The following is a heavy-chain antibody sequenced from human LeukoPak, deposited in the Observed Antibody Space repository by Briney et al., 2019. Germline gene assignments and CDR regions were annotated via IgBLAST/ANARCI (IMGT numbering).Heavy chain of an antibody. V-gene: IGHV1-2*02. CDR3: ARGGSDIVVVPAAMDY. CDR1: GYTFTGYY. CDR2: INPNSGGT. Sequence: ASVKVSCKASGYTFTGYYMHWVRQAPGQGLEWMGWINPNSGGTNYAQKFQGRVTMTRDTSISTAYMELSRLRSDDTAVYYCARGGSDIVVVPAAMDYWGQGTLVTVSS. D-gene: IGHD2-2*01. J-gene: IGHJ4*02.